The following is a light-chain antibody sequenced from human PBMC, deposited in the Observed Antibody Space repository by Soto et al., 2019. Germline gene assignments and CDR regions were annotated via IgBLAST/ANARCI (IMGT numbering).Light chain of an antibody. V-gene: IGKV3-15*01. CDR2: GAS. CDR1: QSVSSN. J-gene: IGKJ5*01. Sequence: ERVMTQSPATLSVSPGERATLSCRASQSVSSNLAWYQQKPGQAPRLLIYGASTRATGIPARFSGSGSGTDFTLTITRLEPEDFAVYFCQQYSDLPMTFGQGTRREIK. CDR3: QQYSDLPMT.